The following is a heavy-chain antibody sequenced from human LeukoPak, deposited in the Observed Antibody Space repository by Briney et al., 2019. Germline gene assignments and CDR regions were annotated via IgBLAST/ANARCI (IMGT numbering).Heavy chain of an antibody. V-gene: IGHV3-48*03. CDR1: GFTFSSYE. Sequence: GGSLRLSCAASGFTFSSYEMNWVRQAPGKGLEWVSYTSSSGSTIYYADSVKGRFTISRDNAKNSLYLQMDSLRAEDTAVYYCARDFSSQSLDYWGQGTLVTVSS. CDR2: TSSSGSTI. CDR3: ARDFSSQSLDY. J-gene: IGHJ4*02. D-gene: IGHD3-3*01.